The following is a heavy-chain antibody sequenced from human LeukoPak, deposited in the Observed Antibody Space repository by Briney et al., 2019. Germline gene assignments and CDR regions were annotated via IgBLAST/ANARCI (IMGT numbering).Heavy chain of an antibody. CDR2: LNPSGGST. CDR3: ARRRQQGNLFCSGGPCYVFDF. CDR1: GYTFTRYY. D-gene: IGHD2-15*01. J-gene: IGHJ4*02. V-gene: IGHV1-46*01. Sequence: ASVKVSCKASGYTFTRYYIHWVRQAPGQGLEWMGILNPSGGSTNYAQKFQGRVTMTRDTSTNTVYMELSSLRSEDTAVYFCARRRQQGNLFCSGGPCYVFDFWGQGTLVTVSS.